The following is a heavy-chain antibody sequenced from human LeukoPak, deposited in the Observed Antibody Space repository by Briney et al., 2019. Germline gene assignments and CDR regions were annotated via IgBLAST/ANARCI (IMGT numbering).Heavy chain of an antibody. CDR3: ARAWLGFGDLLVY. J-gene: IGHJ4*02. CDR2: INPSGGST. D-gene: IGHD3-10*01. V-gene: IGHV1-46*01. Sequence: ASVKVSCKASGYTFTSYYMLWVRQAPVQGLEWMGIINPSGGSTSYAQKFQGRVTMTRDMSTSTVYMELSSLRSEDTAVYYCARAWLGFGDLLVYWGQGTLVTVSS. CDR1: GYTFTSYY.